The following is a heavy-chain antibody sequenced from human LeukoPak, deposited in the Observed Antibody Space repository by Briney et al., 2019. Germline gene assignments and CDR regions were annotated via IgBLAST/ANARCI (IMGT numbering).Heavy chain of an antibody. J-gene: IGHJ4*02. CDR3: ARGGSGWYLDY. V-gene: IGHV4-39*07. CDR2: IYYSGSI. Sequence: PSETLSLTCTVSGGSISSSSYYWGWIRQPPGKGLEWIGSIYYSGSIYYNPSLKSRVTISVDTSKNQFSLKLSSVTAADTAVYYCARGGSGWYLDYWGQGTLVTVSS. D-gene: IGHD6-19*01. CDR1: GGSISSSSYY.